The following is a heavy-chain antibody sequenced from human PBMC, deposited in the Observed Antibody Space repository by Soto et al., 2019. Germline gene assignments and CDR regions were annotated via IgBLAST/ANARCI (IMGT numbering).Heavy chain of an antibody. J-gene: IGHJ4*02. CDR2: IYYSGST. CDR1: GGSISSYY. Sequence: PSETLSLTCTVSGGSISSYYWSWIRQPPAKGLEWIGYIYYSGSTNYNPTLKSRVTISVDTSKNQFSLKLSSVTAADTAVYYCARAYDSSGYYFDYWGQGTLVTVSS. V-gene: IGHV4-59*01. D-gene: IGHD3-22*01. CDR3: ARAYDSSGYYFDY.